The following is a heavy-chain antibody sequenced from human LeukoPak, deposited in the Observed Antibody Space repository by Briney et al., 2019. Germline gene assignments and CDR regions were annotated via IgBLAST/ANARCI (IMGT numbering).Heavy chain of an antibody. CDR3: ARGGGTVAGTWFDP. V-gene: IGHV1-18*01. CDR2: ISAYNGNT. D-gene: IGHD6-19*01. J-gene: IGHJ5*02. CDR1: GYTFTNYG. Sequence: ASVKVSCKTSGYTFTNYGIIWVRQAPGQGLEWMGWISAYNGNTKYEQKLQGRVTMTTDTSTSTAYMELRSLRSDDTAVYYCARGGGTVAGTWFDPWGQRTMVTVSS.